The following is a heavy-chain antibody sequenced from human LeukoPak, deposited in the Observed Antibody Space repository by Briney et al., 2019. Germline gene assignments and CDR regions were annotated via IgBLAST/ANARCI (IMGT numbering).Heavy chain of an antibody. CDR1: GFTFSSYW. CDR3: ARDFAAGSGAIDY. Sequence: GGSLRLSCAASGFTFSSYWMSWVRQAPGKGLEWVANIKQDGSEKYYVDSVKGRFTISRDNAKNSLYLQMDSLRAEDTAVYYCARDFAAGSGAIDYWGQGTLVTVSS. D-gene: IGHD3-10*01. V-gene: IGHV3-7*03. J-gene: IGHJ4*02. CDR2: IKQDGSEK.